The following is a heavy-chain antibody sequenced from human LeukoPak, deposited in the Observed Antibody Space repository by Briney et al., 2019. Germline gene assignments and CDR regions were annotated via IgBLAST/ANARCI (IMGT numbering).Heavy chain of an antibody. J-gene: IGHJ4*02. D-gene: IGHD3-10*01. CDR1: GFTFSSYS. Sequence: GGSLRLSCAASGFTFSSYSMNWVRQAPGKGLEWVSSISSSSSYIYYADSVKGRFTISRDNAKNSLYLQMNSLRAEDTAVYYCARDQGTHDRYGSGSSFDYWGQGTLVTVSS. CDR2: ISSSSSYI. CDR3: ARDQGTHDRYGSGSSFDY. V-gene: IGHV3-21*01.